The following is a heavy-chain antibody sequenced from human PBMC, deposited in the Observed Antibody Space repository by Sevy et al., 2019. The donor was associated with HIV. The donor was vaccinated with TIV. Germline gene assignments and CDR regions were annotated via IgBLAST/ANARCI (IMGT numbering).Heavy chain of an antibody. V-gene: IGHV4-59*01. J-gene: IGHJ5*02. Sequence: SETLSLTCTVSGGSISSYYWSWIRQPPGKGLEWIGNIYYSGSTNYNPSLKSRVTISVDTSKNQFSLKLSSVTAADTAVYYCAREYNWNDGNWFDPWGQGTLVTVSS. CDR3: AREYNWNDGNWFDP. D-gene: IGHD1-20*01. CDR1: GGSISSYY. CDR2: IYYSGST.